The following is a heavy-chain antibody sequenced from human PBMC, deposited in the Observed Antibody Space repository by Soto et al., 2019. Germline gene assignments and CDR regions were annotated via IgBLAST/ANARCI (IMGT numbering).Heavy chain of an antibody. CDR1: GGSVSSGSYY. CDR2: IYYSGST. D-gene: IGHD4-17*01. Sequence: NPSETLSLTCTVSGGSVSSGSYYWSWIRQPPGKGLEWIGYIYYSGSTNYNPSLKSRVTISVDTSKNQFSLKLSSVTAADTAVYYCARARASGPGSYGDGVSWFDPWGQGTLVTVSS. CDR3: ARARASGPGSYGDGVSWFDP. J-gene: IGHJ5*02. V-gene: IGHV4-61*01.